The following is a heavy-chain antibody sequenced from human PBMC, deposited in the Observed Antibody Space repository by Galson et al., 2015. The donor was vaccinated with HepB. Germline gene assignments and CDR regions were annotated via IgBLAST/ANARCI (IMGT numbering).Heavy chain of an antibody. V-gene: IGHV1-69*04. J-gene: IGHJ6*03. CDR3: ARGTMVRGVIKNYYYYYMDV. Sequence: SVKVSCKASGGTFSSYAISWVRQAPGQGLEWMGRIIPILGIANYAQKFQGRVTITADKSTSTAYMELSSLRSEDTAVYYCARGTMVRGVIKNYYYYYMDVWGKGTTVTVSS. D-gene: IGHD3-10*01. CDR2: IIPILGIA. CDR1: GGTFSSYA.